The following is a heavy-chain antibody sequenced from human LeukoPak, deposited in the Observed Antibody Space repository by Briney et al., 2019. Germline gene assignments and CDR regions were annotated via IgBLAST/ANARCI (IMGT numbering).Heavy chain of an antibody. D-gene: IGHD3-3*01. CDR2: INPNSGGT. CDR3: ARDPPITIFGVVTAFDI. Sequence: VASVKVSCKASGYTFTGYYMHWVRQAPGQGLEWMGWINPNSGGTNYAQKFQGRVTMTRDTSISTAYMELSRLRSDDTAVYYCARDPPITIFGVVTAFDIWGQGTMVTVSS. J-gene: IGHJ3*02. V-gene: IGHV1-2*02. CDR1: GYTFTGYY.